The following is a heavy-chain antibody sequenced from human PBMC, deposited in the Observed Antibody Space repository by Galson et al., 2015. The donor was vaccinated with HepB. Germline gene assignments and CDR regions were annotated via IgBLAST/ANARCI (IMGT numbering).Heavy chain of an antibody. J-gene: IGHJ4*02. CDR3: ARSGAYGDYAY. V-gene: IGHV3-53*01. D-gene: IGHD4-17*01. CDR1: GFTVSSNY. CDR2: IYSGGST. Sequence: SLRLSCAASGFTVSSNYMSWVRQAPGKGLEWVSVIYSGGSTYYADSVKGRFTISRGNSKNTLYLQMNSLRAEDTAVYYCARSGAYGDYAYWGQGTLVTVSS.